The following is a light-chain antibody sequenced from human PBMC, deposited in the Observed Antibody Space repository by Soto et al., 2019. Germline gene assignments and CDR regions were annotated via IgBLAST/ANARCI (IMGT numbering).Light chain of an antibody. J-gene: IGKJ1*01. V-gene: IGKV3-15*01. Sequence: EIVMTQSPATLSVSPGERATLSCRASQSVSSNLAWYQQKPGQGPRLLIYGASTRATGIPARFSGSGSGTEYTLNITSLQSEDFAVDYYQQYNNWPPWTCGQGTNVEIK. CDR3: QQYNNWPPWT. CDR1: QSVSSN. CDR2: GAS.